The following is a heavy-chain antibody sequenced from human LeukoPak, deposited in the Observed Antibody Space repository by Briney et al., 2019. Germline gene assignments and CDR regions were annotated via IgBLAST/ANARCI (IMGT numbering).Heavy chain of an antibody. Sequence: PGGSLRLSCAASGFTFSSYWMSWVRQPPGKGLEWIGEINHSGSTNYNPSLKSRVTISVDTSKNQFSLKLSSVTAADTAVYYCARVSQDYPDYWGQGTLVTVSS. CDR3: ARVSQDYPDY. CDR1: GFTFSSYW. CDR2: INHSGST. J-gene: IGHJ4*02. V-gene: IGHV4-34*01.